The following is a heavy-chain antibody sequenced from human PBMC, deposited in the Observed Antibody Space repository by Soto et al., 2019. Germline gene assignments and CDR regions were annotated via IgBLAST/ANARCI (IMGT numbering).Heavy chain of an antibody. CDR2: IIPIFGTA. CDR1: GGTFSSYA. Sequence: SAKVSCKASGGTFSSYAISWVRQAPGQGLEWMGGIIPIFGTANYAQKFQGRVTITADKSTSTAYMELSSLRSEDTAVYYCARDVTRTGYFDYWGQGTLVTVSS. J-gene: IGHJ4*02. D-gene: IGHD4-17*01. CDR3: ARDVTRTGYFDY. V-gene: IGHV1-69*06.